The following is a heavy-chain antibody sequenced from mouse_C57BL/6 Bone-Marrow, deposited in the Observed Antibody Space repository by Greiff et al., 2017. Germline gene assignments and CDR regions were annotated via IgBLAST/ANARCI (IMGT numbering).Heavy chain of an antibody. V-gene: IGHV1-19*01. J-gene: IGHJ1*03. D-gene: IGHD2-2*01. Sequence: EVKLQESGPVLVKPGASVKMSCKASGYTFTDYYMNWVKQSHGKSLEWIGVINPYNGGTSYNQKFKGKATLTVDKSSSTAYMELNSLTSEDAAVYYCARGRLRQYFDVWGTGTTVTVSS. CDR1: GYTFTDYY. CDR3: ARGRLRQYFDV. CDR2: INPYNGGT.